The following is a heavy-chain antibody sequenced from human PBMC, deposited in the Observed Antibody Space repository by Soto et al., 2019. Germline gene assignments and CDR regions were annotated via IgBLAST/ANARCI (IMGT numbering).Heavy chain of an antibody. V-gene: IGHV3-30*02. Sequence: DSVKGRFTISRDNSKNTLYLQMNSLRAEDTAVYYCAKDRSSGWYWFDYWGQGTLVTVCS. D-gene: IGHD6-19*01. CDR3: AKDRSSGWYWFDY. J-gene: IGHJ4*02.